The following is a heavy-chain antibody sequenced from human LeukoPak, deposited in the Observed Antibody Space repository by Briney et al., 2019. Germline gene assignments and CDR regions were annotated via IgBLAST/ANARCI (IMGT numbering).Heavy chain of an antibody. CDR2: TNRDDSDT. CDR1: GFTFSGYW. J-gene: IGHJ4*02. D-gene: IGHD5-12*01. Sequence: GGSLRLSCAASGFTFSGYWMHWVRQAPGKGLVLVSRTNRDDSDTSYADSVKGRFTISRDNAKNTLYLQMNSLRVEDTAVYYCTRGYDYRIDYWGQGTQVSVSS. V-gene: IGHV3-74*01. CDR3: TRGYDYRIDY.